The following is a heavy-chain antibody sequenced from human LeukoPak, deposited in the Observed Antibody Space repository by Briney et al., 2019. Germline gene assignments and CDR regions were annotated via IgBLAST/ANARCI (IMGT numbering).Heavy chain of an antibody. V-gene: IGHV4-59*08. J-gene: IGHJ6*03. Sequence: SETLSLTCTVSGGSISGYYWTWIRQPPGKGLEWIGYVYYNGNTNYNPSLKSRVTISVDTSKNQFSLKLSSVTAADTAVYYCARGGPDYYYYMDVWGKGTTVTVSS. D-gene: IGHD3-16*01. CDR3: ARGGPDYYYYMDV. CDR2: VYYNGNT. CDR1: GGSISGYY.